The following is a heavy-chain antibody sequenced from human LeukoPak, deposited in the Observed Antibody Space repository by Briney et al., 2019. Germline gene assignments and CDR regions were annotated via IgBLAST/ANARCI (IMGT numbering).Heavy chain of an antibody. CDR3: ASPFWAAAGNDAFDI. CDR1: GGSISSYY. CDR2: IYYSGST. Sequence: PSETLSLTCTVSGGSISSYYWSWIRQHPGKGLEWIGYIYYSGSTYYNPSLKSRVTISVDTSKNQFSLKLSSVTAADTAVYYCASPFWAAAGNDAFDIWGQGTMVTVSS. J-gene: IGHJ3*02. V-gene: IGHV4-59*06. D-gene: IGHD6-13*01.